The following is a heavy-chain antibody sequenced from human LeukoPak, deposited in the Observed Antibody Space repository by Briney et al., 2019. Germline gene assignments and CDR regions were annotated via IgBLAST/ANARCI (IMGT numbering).Heavy chain of an antibody. CDR1: GFTFSSYW. J-gene: IGHJ6*02. CDR3: ARDLANSQDYGMDV. V-gene: IGHV3-7*01. CDR2: IKQDGSEK. Sequence: GGSLRLSCAASGFTFSSYWMSWVRQAPGKGLEWVANIKQDGSEKYYVDSVKGRFTISRDNAKNSLYLQMNSLRAEDTAVYYCARDLANSQDYGMDVWGQGTTVTVSS. D-gene: IGHD3-3*02.